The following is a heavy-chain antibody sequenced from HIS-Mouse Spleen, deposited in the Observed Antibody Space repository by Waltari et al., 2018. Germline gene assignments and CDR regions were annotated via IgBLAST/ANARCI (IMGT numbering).Heavy chain of an antibody. J-gene: IGHJ3*02. CDR2: MNPNSGNT. CDR1: GYTSTSYG. V-gene: IGHV1-8*01. CDR3: ARGLPTVTPHAFDI. D-gene: IGHD4-4*01. Sequence: QVQQLQSGAEVKKPGASVKVSSKASGYTSTSYGTNWVRQATGQGLEWMGWMNPNSGNTGDAQKFQGRVTMTRNTSISTAYMELSSLRSEDTAVYYCARGLPTVTPHAFDIWGQGTMVTVSS.